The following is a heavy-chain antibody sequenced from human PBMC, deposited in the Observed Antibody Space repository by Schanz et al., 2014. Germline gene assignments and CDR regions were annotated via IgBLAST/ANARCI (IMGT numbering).Heavy chain of an antibody. CDR2: ISGSGGST. CDR1: GFTFSSYA. V-gene: IGHV3-23*04. CDR3: AKGSVVVVDATLPFDY. Sequence: EVQLVESGGGLVQPGGSLRLSCAASGFTFSSYAMSWVRQAPGKGLEWVSAISGSGGSTYYADSVKGRFTISRDNSKNTLYLQMNSLRAEDTAVYYCAKGSVVVVDATLPFDYWGQGTLVTVSS. J-gene: IGHJ4*02. D-gene: IGHD2-15*01.